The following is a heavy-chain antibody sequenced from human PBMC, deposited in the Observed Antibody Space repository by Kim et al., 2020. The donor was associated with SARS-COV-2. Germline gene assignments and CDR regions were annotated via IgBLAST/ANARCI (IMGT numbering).Heavy chain of an antibody. CDR1: GDSVSSNNAA. J-gene: IGHJ1*01. V-gene: IGHV6-1*01. Sequence: SQTLSLTCAIPGDSVSSNNAAWKWFRQSPSRGLEWLGWTYYRSKWYSDYAVSVKSRITINPDTTKNQCALTLNSVTPGESAVYCCARVGSGWGLAFWGQG. CDR3: ARVGSGWGLAF. D-gene: IGHD6-19*01. CDR2: TYYRSKWYS.